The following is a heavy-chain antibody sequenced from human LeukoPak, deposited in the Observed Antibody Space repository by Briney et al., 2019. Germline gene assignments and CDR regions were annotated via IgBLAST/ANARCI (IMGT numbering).Heavy chain of an antibody. CDR3: ARGDGYCSGGSCMIFDY. Sequence: ASVKVSCKASGYIFTNYGISWVRQAPGQGLEWMGWISVYNGDTNSAQKLQGRVTMTTDTSTSTGYMELRSLRSDDTAVYYCARGDGYCSGGSCMIFDYWGQGTLVTVSS. J-gene: IGHJ4*02. CDR1: GYIFTNYG. D-gene: IGHD2-15*01. CDR2: ISVYNGDT. V-gene: IGHV1-18*01.